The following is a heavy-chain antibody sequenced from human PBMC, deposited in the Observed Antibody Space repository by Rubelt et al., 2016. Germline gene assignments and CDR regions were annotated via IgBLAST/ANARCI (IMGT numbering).Heavy chain of an antibody. CDR1: GFTFSSYA. Sequence: EVQLVESGGGLVQPGGSLRLSCAASGFTFSSYAMSWVRQAPGRGLEWVSTITVSSGFTYYADSVKGRFTISSDNAQNSLFLQMNNLRAEDTAMYYCARDALNAFDIWGRGTLVTVSS. CDR2: ITVSSGFT. CDR3: ARDALNAFDI. D-gene: IGHD2-2*01. V-gene: IGHV3-23*04. J-gene: IGHJ3*02.